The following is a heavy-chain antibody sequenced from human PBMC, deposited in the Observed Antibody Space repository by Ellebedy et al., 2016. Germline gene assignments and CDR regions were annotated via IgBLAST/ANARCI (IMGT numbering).Heavy chain of an antibody. J-gene: IGHJ4*02. Sequence: SETLSLXCTVSGGSISSYYWSWIRQPPGKGLEWIGYIYYSGSTNYNPSLKSRVTISVDTSKNQFSLKLSSVTAADTAVYYCARETGMIDYWGQGTLVTVSS. V-gene: IGHV4-59*01. CDR2: IYYSGST. CDR1: GGSISSYY. CDR3: ARETGMIDY.